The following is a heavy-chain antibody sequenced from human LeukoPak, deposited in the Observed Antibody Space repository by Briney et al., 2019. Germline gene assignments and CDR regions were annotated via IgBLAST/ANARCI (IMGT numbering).Heavy chain of an antibody. D-gene: IGHD3-22*01. CDR3: ARGPYSYDSSGAFDI. V-gene: IGHV4-39*07. Sequence: PSETLSLTCTVSAGSISSSSYYWGWIRQPPGKGLKWIGSIYYSGSTYYNPSLKSRVTISVDTSKNQFSLKLSSVTAADTAVYYCARGPYSYDSSGAFDIWGQGTMVTVSS. CDR1: AGSISSSSYY. J-gene: IGHJ3*02. CDR2: IYYSGST.